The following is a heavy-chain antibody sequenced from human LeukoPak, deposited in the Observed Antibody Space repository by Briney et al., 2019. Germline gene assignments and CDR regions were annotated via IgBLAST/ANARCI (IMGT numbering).Heavy chain of an antibody. CDR2: IFNTGRA. V-gene: IGHV4-31*03. CDR3: ATLVPVYSSGWYYVDY. CDR1: GGSISSVGYF. D-gene: IGHD6-19*01. J-gene: IGHJ4*02. Sequence: SETLSLTCTVSGGSISSVGYFWRWIRQNPGKGLEYIGYIFNTGRATYNPSLRSRVTMSVDTPNNQFSLRLISVTAADTAVYYCATLVPVYSSGWYYVDYWGQGTLVTVSS.